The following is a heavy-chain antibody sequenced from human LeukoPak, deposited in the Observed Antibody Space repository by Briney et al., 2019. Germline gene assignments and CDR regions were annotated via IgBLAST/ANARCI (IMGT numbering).Heavy chain of an antibody. Sequence: ASVKVSCKASGYTFTTYGISWVRQAPGQGLEWMGWISPYNGNTHYIQNLQGRVTMTVDTSTNTASMELRSLRSDDTAVYYCARDSMVWGSRGYYYYMDVWGKGTTVTISS. J-gene: IGHJ6*03. D-gene: IGHD3-10*01. V-gene: IGHV1-18*01. CDR3: ARDSMVWGSRGYYYYMDV. CDR2: ISPYNGNT. CDR1: GYTFTTYG.